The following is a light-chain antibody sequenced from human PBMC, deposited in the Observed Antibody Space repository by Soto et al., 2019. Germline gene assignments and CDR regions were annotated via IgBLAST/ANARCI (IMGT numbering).Light chain of an antibody. Sequence: EIVMTQSPASLSVSPGDGATLSCRASQSVASNVAWDQQKPGQGPRLLIHGASTREVGVPARFSGRGSGTAFTLTISILQSEDFEVYYCQQYHNWPPQYTFAQGTELQIK. J-gene: IGKJ2*01. CDR1: QSVASN. CDR2: GAS. CDR3: QQYHNWPPQYT. V-gene: IGKV3-15*01.